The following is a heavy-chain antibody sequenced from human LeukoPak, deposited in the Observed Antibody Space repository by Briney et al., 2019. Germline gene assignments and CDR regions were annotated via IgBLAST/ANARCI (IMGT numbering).Heavy chain of an antibody. CDR2: TYYRSTWYN. J-gene: IGHJ5*02. D-gene: IGHD2-2*01. Sequence: SQTLSLTCANSGESVSSKSGSWNWIRQSPSRGLEWLGRTYYRSTWYNDYALSVRGRITVNPDTSKNQFSLHLNSVTPEDTAVYYCARRLTQYDCFDPWGQGILVTVSS. V-gene: IGHV6-1*01. CDR3: ARRLTQYDCFDP. CDR1: GESVSSKSGS.